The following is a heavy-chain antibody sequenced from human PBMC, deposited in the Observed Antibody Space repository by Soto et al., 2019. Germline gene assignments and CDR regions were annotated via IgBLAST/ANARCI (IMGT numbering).Heavy chain of an antibody. CDR3: AKREWKRPGGGGTEPLDI. V-gene: IGHV1-46*01. D-gene: IGHD3-16*01. CDR2: INPNGGST. J-gene: IGHJ3*02. Sequence: QVQLVQSGAEVKKPGASVKISCEASGYSFTSQYVHWVRQAPGQGLEWMGIINPNGGSTTYAQKSQRRVALSGGRTQKPGYRGQRPPYYGDHAHYYGAKREWKRPGGGGTEPLDIWGQGTMVTVAS. CDR1: GYSFTSQY.